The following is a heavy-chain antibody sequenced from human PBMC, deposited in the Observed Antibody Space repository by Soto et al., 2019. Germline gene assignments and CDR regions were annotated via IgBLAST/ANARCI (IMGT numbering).Heavy chain of an antibody. D-gene: IGHD2-21*01. Sequence: EVQVVDSGGGLVRPGGSLRLSCAGSGLSFRNYSMNWVRQAPGKGLEWVSRISGSDDTTHYRDSVEGRFTVSRDESKNTLYLPVNSLRAEDTPTSFCLVSAGDYWGQGTLVTVSS. J-gene: IGHJ4*02. CDR2: ISGSDDTT. CDR1: GLSFRNYS. CDR3: LVSAGDY. V-gene: IGHV3-23*04.